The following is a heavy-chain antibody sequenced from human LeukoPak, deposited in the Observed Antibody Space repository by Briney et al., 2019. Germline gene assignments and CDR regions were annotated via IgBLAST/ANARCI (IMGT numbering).Heavy chain of an antibody. Sequence: ASVKVSCKASGYTFTSYYMHWVRQAPGQGLEWMGIINPSGGSTSYAQKLQGRVTMTRDTSTSTVYMELSSLRSEDTAVYYCASRGRGYSGYAPVFDYYYYYYMDVWGKGTTVTVSS. CDR2: INPSGGST. J-gene: IGHJ6*03. CDR1: GYTFTSYY. CDR3: ASRGRGYSGYAPVFDYYYYYYMDV. V-gene: IGHV1-46*01. D-gene: IGHD5-12*01.